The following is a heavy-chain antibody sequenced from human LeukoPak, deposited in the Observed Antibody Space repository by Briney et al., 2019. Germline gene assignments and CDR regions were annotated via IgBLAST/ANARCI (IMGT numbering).Heavy chain of an antibody. CDR2: ISYDGSNK. CDR1: GFTFSDYY. Sequence: PGGSLRLSCAASGFTFSDYYMGWVRQAPGKGLEWVAVISYDGSNKYYADSVKGRFTISRDNSKNTLYLQMNSLRAEDTAVYYCAKFCSSTSCSNYYYYGMDVWGQGTTVTVSS. V-gene: IGHV3-30*18. J-gene: IGHJ6*02. CDR3: AKFCSSTSCSNYYYYGMDV. D-gene: IGHD2-2*01.